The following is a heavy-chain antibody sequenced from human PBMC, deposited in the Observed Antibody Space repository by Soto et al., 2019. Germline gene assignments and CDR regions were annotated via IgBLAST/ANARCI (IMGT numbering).Heavy chain of an antibody. CDR3: GRVVEGATRHTDLDS. V-gene: IGHV4-39*01. CDR2: VYYSWGA. D-gene: IGHD2-21*01. CDR1: GVSIHNSHSF. J-gene: IGHJ5*01. Sequence: SETLSLTCTVSGVSIHNSHSFWGWIRQPPGKGLEFIGTVYYSWGAHYNSSRKSRVTISVDTANNQVSLRMRSLTAADTAVYYCGRVVEGATRHTDLDSWGQGTLVTVSS.